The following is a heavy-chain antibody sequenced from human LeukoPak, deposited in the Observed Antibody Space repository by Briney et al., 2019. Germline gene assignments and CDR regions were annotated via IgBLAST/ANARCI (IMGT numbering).Heavy chain of an antibody. CDR3: ARDTFPSIAVAGTGNWFDP. CDR2: ISSSSSTI. CDR1: GFTFSSYS. J-gene: IGHJ5*02. Sequence: PGGSLRLSCAASGFTFSSYSMNWVRQAPGKGLEWVSYISSSSSTIYYADSVKGRFTISRDNAKNSLYLQMNSLRAEDTAVYYRARDTFPSIAVAGTGNWFDPWGQGTLVTVSS. V-gene: IGHV3-48*04. D-gene: IGHD6-19*01.